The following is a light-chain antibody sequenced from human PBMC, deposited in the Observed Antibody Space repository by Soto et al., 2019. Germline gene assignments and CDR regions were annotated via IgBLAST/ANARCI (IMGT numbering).Light chain of an antibody. J-gene: IGKJ5*01. CDR1: QSVNIY. CDR2: GAS. Sequence: EIVLTQSPATLSLSPGERATLSCRASQSVNIYLAWYQQKPGQAPRLLISGASSRATGIPDRFSGSGSGTDFTLTISRLEPEDFALYYCQHYVERSPITFGQGTRLEIK. V-gene: IGKV3-20*01. CDR3: QHYVERSPIT.